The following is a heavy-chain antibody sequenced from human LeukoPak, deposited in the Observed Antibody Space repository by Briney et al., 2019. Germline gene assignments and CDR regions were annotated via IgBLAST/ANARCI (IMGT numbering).Heavy chain of an antibody. Sequence: SVKVSCKASGYTFTGYYMHWVRQAPGQGLEWMGGIIPIFGTANYAQKFQGRVTITADESTSTAYMELSSLRSEDTAVYYCARDYGDYATFDYWAREPWSPSPQ. CDR2: IIPIFGTA. CDR3: ARDYGDYATFDY. J-gene: IGHJ4*02. V-gene: IGHV1-69*13. CDR1: GYTFTGYY. D-gene: IGHD4-17*01.